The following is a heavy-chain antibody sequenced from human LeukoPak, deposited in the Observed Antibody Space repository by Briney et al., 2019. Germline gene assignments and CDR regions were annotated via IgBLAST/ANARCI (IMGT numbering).Heavy chain of an antibody. D-gene: IGHD6-13*01. Sequence: GRSLRLSCAASGFTFDDYAMHWVRQAPGKGLEWVSGISWNSGSIGYADSVKGRFTISRDNAKNSLYLQMNSLRAEDTALYYCAKDLWRHSSSSPFDYWGQGTLVTVSS. CDR3: AKDLWRHSSSSPFDY. V-gene: IGHV3-9*01. J-gene: IGHJ4*02. CDR2: ISWNSGSI. CDR1: GFTFDDYA.